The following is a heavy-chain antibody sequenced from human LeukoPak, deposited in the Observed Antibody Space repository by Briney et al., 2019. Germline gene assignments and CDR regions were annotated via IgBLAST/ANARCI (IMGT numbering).Heavy chain of an antibody. Sequence: PSETLSLTCAVYGGSFSGYYWRWIRQPPGKGLEWIGEINHSGSTNYNPSLKSRVTISVDTSKNQFSLKLSSVTAADTAVYYCASVSLGYCSSTSCRSGGYWGQGTLVAVSS. CDR1: GGSFSGYY. D-gene: IGHD2-2*01. V-gene: IGHV4-34*01. J-gene: IGHJ4*02. CDR2: INHSGST. CDR3: ASVSLGYCSSTSCRSGGY.